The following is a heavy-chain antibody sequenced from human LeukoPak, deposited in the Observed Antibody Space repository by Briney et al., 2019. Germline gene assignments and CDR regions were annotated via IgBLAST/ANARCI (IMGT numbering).Heavy chain of an antibody. V-gene: IGHV3-30*02. CDR2: IRYDGSNG. J-gene: IGHJ6*03. CDR3: AKVMPPGRIRFYSYYMDV. CDR1: GFSFSGYG. Sequence: GGSLRLSCAASGFSFSGYGTHWVRQAPGKGLEWVAFIRYDGSNGYYADSVKGRFTISRDKSKNTLSLQMNGLRVEDTAVYYCAKVMPPGRIRFYSYYMDVWGKGTTVSVS. D-gene: IGHD2-15*01.